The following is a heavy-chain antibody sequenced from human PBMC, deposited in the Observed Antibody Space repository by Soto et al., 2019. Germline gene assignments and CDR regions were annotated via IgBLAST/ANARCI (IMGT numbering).Heavy chain of an antibody. CDR2: INHSGST. Sequence: QVQLQQWGAGLLKPSETLSLTCAVYGGSFSGYYWSWIRQPPGKGLECMGEINHSGSTNYNPSLKSGVPISVDTSKHQFSLKLSSVTAADTALYYGSRSSRRESGGYGGYYVDYWGQGTLVTVSS. D-gene: IGHD6-19*01. J-gene: IGHJ4*02. CDR1: GGSFSGYY. V-gene: IGHV4-34*01. CDR3: SRSSRRESGGYGGYYVDY.